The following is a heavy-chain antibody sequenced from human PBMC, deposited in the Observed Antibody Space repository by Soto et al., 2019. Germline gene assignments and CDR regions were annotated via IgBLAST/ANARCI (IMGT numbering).Heavy chain of an antibody. CDR3: AREGAVNYYDSFPWPTPPAS. J-gene: IGHJ5*02. V-gene: IGHV1-18*01. CDR2: ISGYNGNT. Sequence: QVQLVQSGAEVKKPGASVKVSCKASGYTFTSYGISWVRQAPGQGLEWMGWISGYNGNTNYAQKLQGRVTMTTDTSTSTAYMELRSQRSDDTAVYYFAREGAVNYYDSFPWPTPPASWGKGTLVTVS. CDR1: GYTFTSYG. D-gene: IGHD3-22*01.